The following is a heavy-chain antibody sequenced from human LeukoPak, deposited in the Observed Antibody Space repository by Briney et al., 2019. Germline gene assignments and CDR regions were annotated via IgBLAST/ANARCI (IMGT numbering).Heavy chain of an antibody. J-gene: IGHJ4*02. Sequence: PRGSLRLSCAASGFTFNTYSMNCVPQAPGKGLEGVSSISSKSRYVLKADSVNGRFPYSRDNAENSLYLQMNSLRAEDTAVYYCASDFNRWGQGTLVTVSS. CDR1: GFTFNTYS. CDR2: ISSKSRYV. CDR3: ASDFNR. V-gene: IGHV3-21*03. D-gene: IGHD2/OR15-2a*01.